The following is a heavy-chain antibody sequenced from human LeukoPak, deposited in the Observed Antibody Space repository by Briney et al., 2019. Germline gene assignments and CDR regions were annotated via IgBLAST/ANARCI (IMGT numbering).Heavy chain of an antibody. J-gene: IGHJ3*02. CDR1: AVSMTTYY. V-gene: IGHV4-59*08. Sequence: PSETLSLTCTLSAVSMTTYYWNWIRQPPGKGLEWIGYVYYTGSTNYAPSLNSRVTVSLDTSKKQFSLRLKSVTAADTAVYYCARRVVVPPTSLDAFDIWSQGTMVTVSS. D-gene: IGHD2-21*02. CDR3: ARRVVVPPTSLDAFDI. CDR2: VYYTGST.